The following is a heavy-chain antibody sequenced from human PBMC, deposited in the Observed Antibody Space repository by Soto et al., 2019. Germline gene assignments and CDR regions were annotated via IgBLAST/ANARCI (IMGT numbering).Heavy chain of an antibody. J-gene: IGHJ6*04. CDR1: GGAISGHY. CDR2: INYSGST. CDR3: AREGSRFLVDV. Sequence: QVQLQQWGAGLLKPSETLSLTCAVYGGAISGHYWTWIRQPPGQGLEWIGEINYSGSTSYNSSLMSRFTISVATSKTQVSLTLSSVTSADTAVVYCAREGSRFLVDVWGKGTTVTVSS. V-gene: IGHV4-34*01. D-gene: IGHD3-3*01.